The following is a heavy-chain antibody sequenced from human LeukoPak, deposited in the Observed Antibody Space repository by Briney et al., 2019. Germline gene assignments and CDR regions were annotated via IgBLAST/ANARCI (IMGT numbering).Heavy chain of an antibody. CDR1: GYTLTELS. CDR2: FDPEDGET. V-gene: IGHV1-24*01. D-gene: IGHD5-18*01. Sequence: ASVKVSCKVSGYTLTELSMHWVRQAPGKGLEWVGGFDPEDGETIYAQKFQGRVTMTEDTSTDTAYMELSSLRSEDTAVYYCATGGSYGYLFDYWGQGTLVTVSS. J-gene: IGHJ4*02. CDR3: ATGGSYGYLFDY.